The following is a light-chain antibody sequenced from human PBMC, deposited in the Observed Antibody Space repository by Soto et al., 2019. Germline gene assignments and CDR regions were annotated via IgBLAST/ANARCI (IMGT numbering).Light chain of an antibody. J-gene: IGLJ1*01. CDR3: RSYTTTSTYL. Sequence: QSVLTQPSSGSGSPGQPIPISRPGTRNADGLYNYVARYQTHPGKAPELVRYDVANRPSGVSNRFSGSKSGIAASLTISGLQVEVESGYGCRSYTTTSTYLFGTGTKVTVL. CDR1: RNADGLYNY. CDR2: DVA. V-gene: IGLV2-14*01.